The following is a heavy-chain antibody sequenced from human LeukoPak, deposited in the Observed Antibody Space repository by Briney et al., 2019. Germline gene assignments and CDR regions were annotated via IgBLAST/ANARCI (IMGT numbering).Heavy chain of an antibody. CDR3: ARSGSHHEADH. CDR1: GFTFNSYG. D-gene: IGHD1-26*01. CDR2: IWYGGSNT. Sequence: PGGSLRLSCATSGFTFNSYGIHWVRQTPGKGLEWVAVIWYGGSNTNYADSVKGRFTISRDTSKNTVYLQMNSLKVEDTAVYFCARSGSHHEADHWGQGTLVTVSS. V-gene: IGHV3-33*01. J-gene: IGHJ4*02.